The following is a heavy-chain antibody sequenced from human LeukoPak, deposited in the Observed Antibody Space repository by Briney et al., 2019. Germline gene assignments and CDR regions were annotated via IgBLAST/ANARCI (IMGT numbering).Heavy chain of an antibody. D-gene: IGHD3-10*01. Sequence: SETLSLTCAVYGGSFSGYYWSWIRQPPGKGLEWIGEINHSGSTNYNPSLKSRVTISVDTSKNQFSLKLSSVTAADTAVYYCARGVRGTMVCGRGGWFDPWGQGTLVTVSS. CDR1: GGSFSGYY. CDR3: ARGVRGTMVCGRGGWFDP. V-gene: IGHV4-34*01. CDR2: INHSGST. J-gene: IGHJ5*02.